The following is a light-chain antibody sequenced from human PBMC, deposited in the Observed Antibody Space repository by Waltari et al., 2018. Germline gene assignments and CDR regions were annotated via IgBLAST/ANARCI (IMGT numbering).Light chain of an antibody. Sequence: QSVLTQPPSASGTPGQRVTISRSGRNSNIGTTGVNCDQQAPGTAPKLLIYDNNDRASGVPDRFSASKSGTSASLAISGLQSEDEANYYCGAWDDSPNVVVFGGGTKLTVL. CDR1: NSNIGTTG. J-gene: IGLJ2*01. CDR3: GAWDDSPNVVV. V-gene: IGLV1-44*01. CDR2: DNN.